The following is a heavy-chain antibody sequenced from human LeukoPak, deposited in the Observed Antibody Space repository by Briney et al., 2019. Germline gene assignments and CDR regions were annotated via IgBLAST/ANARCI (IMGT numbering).Heavy chain of an antibody. D-gene: IGHD3-22*01. CDR3: ARARPTYYYDSSGYYYVSWFDP. J-gene: IGHJ5*02. CDR2: ISAYNGNT. CDR1: GYTFTSYG. Sequence: ASVKVSRKASGYTFTSYGISWVRQAPGQGLEWMGWISAYNGNTNYAQKLQGRVTMTTDTSTSTAYMELRSLRSDDTAVYYCARARPTYYYDSSGYYYVSWFDPWGQGTLVTVSS. V-gene: IGHV1-18*01.